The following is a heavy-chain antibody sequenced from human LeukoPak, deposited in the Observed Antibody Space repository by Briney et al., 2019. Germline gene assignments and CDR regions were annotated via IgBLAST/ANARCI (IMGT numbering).Heavy chain of an antibody. D-gene: IGHD3-22*01. V-gene: IGHV4-34*01. CDR2: INHSGST. CDR3: ARRGVGRLLAAAFDI. Sequence: SETLSLTCAVYGGSFSGYYWSWIRQPPGKGLEWIGEINHSGSTNYNPSLKSRVTISVDTSKNQFSLKLSSVTAVDTAVYYCARRGVGRLLAAAFDIWGQGTMVTVSS. CDR1: GGSFSGYY. J-gene: IGHJ3*02.